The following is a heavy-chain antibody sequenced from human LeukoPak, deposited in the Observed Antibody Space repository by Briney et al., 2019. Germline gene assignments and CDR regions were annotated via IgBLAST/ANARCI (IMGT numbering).Heavy chain of an antibody. CDR1: GGSISSYY. J-gene: IGHJ4*02. CDR2: ISSTGST. Sequence: SETLFLTCIVSGGSISSYYWSWIRQPAGKGLEWIGRISSTGSTNYNPSLKSRVTMSVDTSKNQFSLKLSSVTAADTAAYYCARDDYGGNFFENWSQGTLVTVSS. CDR3: ARDDYGGNFFEN. D-gene: IGHD4-23*01. V-gene: IGHV4-4*07.